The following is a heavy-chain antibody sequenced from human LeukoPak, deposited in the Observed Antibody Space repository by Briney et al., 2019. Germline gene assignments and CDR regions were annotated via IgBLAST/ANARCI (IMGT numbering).Heavy chain of an antibody. Sequence: GASVTVSCTASGYTFTSYYMHWVRPAPGQGLEWMGIINPSGGSTSYAQKFQGRVTMTRDTSTSTVYMELSSLRSEDTAVYYCARWVSIGSSGYYVFDYWGQGTLVTVSS. J-gene: IGHJ4*02. CDR3: ARWVSIGSSGYYVFDY. CDR1: GYTFTSYY. D-gene: IGHD3-22*01. CDR2: INPSGGST. V-gene: IGHV1-46*01.